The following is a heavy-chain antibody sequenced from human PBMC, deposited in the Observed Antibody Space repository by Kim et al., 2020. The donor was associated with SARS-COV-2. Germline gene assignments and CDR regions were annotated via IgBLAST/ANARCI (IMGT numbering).Heavy chain of an antibody. V-gene: IGHV5-51*01. CDR1: GYSFTSYW. J-gene: IGHJ6*02. D-gene: IGHD3-10*01. CDR2: IYPGDSDT. Sequence: GESLKISCKGSGYSFTSYWIGWVRQMPGKGLEWMGIIYPGDSDTRYSPSFQGQVTISADKSISTAYLQWSSLKASDTAMYYCARQVRGVIISEYNYGMDVWGQGTTVTVSS. CDR3: ARQVRGVIISEYNYGMDV.